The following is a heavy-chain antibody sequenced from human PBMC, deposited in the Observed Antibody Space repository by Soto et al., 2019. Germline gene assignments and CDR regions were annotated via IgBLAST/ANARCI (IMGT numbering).Heavy chain of an antibody. CDR1: GGTLGNYI. D-gene: IGHD2-21*01. Sequence: QVLLLQSGAEVKKPGSSVKVSCKASGGTLGNYIISWVRQAPGQGLEWMGGIMPIFGTTYYVQKFQVRVPIYAEEATATVYRELNSLRSDDTAVYFCAAVVVFAAFPVVWGQGTTVAVS. CDR3: AAVVVFAAFPVV. CDR2: IMPIFGTT. J-gene: IGHJ6*02. V-gene: IGHV1-69*01.